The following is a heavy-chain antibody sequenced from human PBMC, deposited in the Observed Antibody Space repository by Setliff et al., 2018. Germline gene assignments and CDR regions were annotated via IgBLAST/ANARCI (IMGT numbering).Heavy chain of an antibody. CDR3: ATHPVGTWLFYFDY. CDR1: GYSFNTYW. CDR2: VYPSHSDT. J-gene: IGHJ4*01. D-gene: IGHD3-9*01. V-gene: IGHV5-51*01. Sequence: PGESLKISCKGSGYSFNTYWIGWVRQMPGKGLEWMGIVYPSHSDTRYSPSFQGQVTFSADKSITTAYLQWGSLQASDTAMYYCATHPVGTWLFYFDYWGHGTLVTVSS.